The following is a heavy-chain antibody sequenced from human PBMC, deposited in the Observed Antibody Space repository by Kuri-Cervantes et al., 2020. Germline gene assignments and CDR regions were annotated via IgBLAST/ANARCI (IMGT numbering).Heavy chain of an antibody. CDR3: ARFHDDYGDYRRVFGY. Sequence: GGSLRLSCAASGFTFSDYHMSWIRQAPGKGLEWVSYISSSGSTIYYADSVKGRFTISRDNSKNTLYLQMNSLRAEDTAVYYCARFHDDYGDYRRVFGYWGQGTLVTVSS. D-gene: IGHD4-17*01. J-gene: IGHJ4*02. CDR2: ISSSGSTI. CDR1: GFTFSDYH. V-gene: IGHV3-11*04.